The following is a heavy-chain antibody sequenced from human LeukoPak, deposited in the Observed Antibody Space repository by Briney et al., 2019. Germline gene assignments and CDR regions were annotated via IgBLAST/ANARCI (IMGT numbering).Heavy chain of an antibody. Sequence: GGSLRLSCAASGFTFSSYWMSWVRQAPGKGLEWVANIKQDGSEKYYVDSVKGRFTISRDNAKNSLYLQMNSLRAEDTAVYYCARNYGNYYYYGMDVWGQGTTVTVSS. D-gene: IGHD4-17*01. CDR3: ARNYGNYYYYGMDV. J-gene: IGHJ6*02. CDR1: GFTFSSYW. V-gene: IGHV3-7*01. CDR2: IKQDGSEK.